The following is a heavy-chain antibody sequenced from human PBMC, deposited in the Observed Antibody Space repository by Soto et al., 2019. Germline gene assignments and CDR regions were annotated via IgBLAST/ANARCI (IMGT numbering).Heavy chain of an antibody. CDR1: GDTFSRYT. D-gene: IGHD3-10*01. CDR2: TIPMLSMA. J-gene: IGHJ4*02. V-gene: IGHV1-69*02. CDR3: ANNYGSGSAPFDH. Sequence: QVQLVQSGAEVKKPGSSVKVSCTSSGDTFSRYTISWVRQAPGQGPEWMGRTIPMLSMANYALQFQGRVGITADKSTGTVYMVLSNLRSEDTAVYYCANNYGSGSAPFDHWGQGTLVTVAS.